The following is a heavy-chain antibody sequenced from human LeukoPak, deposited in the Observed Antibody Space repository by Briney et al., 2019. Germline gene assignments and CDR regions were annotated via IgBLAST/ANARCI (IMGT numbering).Heavy chain of an antibody. CDR2: MYSGERT. J-gene: IGHJ4*02. Sequence: SETLSLTCTVSGASITSYYWTWIRQPPGKGLEWVGYMYSGERTNYNPSLKSRATISIDTSKKQFSLKLKSVTAADTAVYYCARIPGDRPDDWGQGTLVTVSS. CDR3: ARIPGDRPDD. D-gene: IGHD7-27*01. V-gene: IGHV4-59*01. CDR1: GASITSYY.